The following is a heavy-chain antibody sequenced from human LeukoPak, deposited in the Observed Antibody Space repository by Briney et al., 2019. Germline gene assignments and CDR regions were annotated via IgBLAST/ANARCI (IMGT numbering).Heavy chain of an antibody. CDR2: VNHSGST. J-gene: IGHJ5*02. Sequence: SETLSLTCAVYGGAFSGYYWSWIRQPPGKGLEWIGEVNHSGSTNYNPSLKSRVTISVDTSKNQFSLKLSSVTAADTAVYYCARESLTWLQSRTSWFDPWGQGTLVTVSS. V-gene: IGHV4-34*01. CDR1: GGAFSGYY. CDR3: ARESLTWLQSRTSWFDP. D-gene: IGHD5-24*01.